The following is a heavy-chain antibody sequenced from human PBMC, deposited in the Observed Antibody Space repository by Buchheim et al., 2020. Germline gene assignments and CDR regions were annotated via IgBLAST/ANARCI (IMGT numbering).Heavy chain of an antibody. CDR1: GGTFSSYA. J-gene: IGHJ6*02. CDR2: IIPILGIV. V-gene: IGHV1-69*04. Sequence: QVQLVQSGAEVKKPGSSVKVSCKASGGTFSSYAISWVRQAPGQGLEWMGRIIPILGIVNYAQKFQGRVTITADKSTSTAYMELSSLRSEDTAVYYCASPGQAATRHYYYYGMDVWGQGTT. D-gene: IGHD2-15*01. CDR3: ASPGQAATRHYYYYGMDV.